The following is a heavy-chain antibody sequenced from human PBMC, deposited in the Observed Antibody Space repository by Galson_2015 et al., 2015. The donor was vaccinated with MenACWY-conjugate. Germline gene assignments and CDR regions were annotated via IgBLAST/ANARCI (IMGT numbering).Heavy chain of an antibody. V-gene: IGHV3-23*01. CDR3: ALNRRGGFDS. CDR2: IRGSAGST. Sequence: SLRLSCAASGFTFSSYAMNWVRQAPGKGLEWVSTIRGSAGSTYYADSVKGRFTISRDNSKNTLYLQMNSLRDEDTAVYYCALNRRGGFDSWGQGTLVTVSS. D-gene: IGHD1-14*01. J-gene: IGHJ5*01. CDR1: GFTFSSYA.